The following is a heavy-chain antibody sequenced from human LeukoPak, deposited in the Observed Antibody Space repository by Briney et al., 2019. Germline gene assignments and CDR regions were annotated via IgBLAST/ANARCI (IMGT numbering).Heavy chain of an antibody. CDR3: AGAPGDNSNYVQFDP. J-gene: IGHJ5*02. D-gene: IGHD4-11*01. V-gene: IGHV1-2*05. CDR2: INPNTGGI. CDR1: GYTFTGYY. Sequence: ASVKLSCKASGYTFTGYYMHCARQAPGQGLEWRGRINPNTGGIKYAQKFQGRVTMTRDTSISTAYMELSSRRFNDTRLYYCAGAPGDNSNYVQFDPWGQGTPVTVSS.